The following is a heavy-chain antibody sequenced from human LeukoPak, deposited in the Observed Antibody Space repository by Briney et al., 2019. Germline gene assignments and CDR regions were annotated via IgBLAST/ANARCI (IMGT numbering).Heavy chain of an antibody. CDR1: EFTFSSNY. CDR2: IYNGGTT. J-gene: IGHJ4*02. Sequence: GGSLRLSCAASEFTFSSNYMTWVRQAPGKGLEWVSVIYNGGTTYYADSVKGRFTISRDNSKNTLFLQMNSLRAEDTAVYYCAGEGGYDNSGYAYWGQGTLVTVSS. V-gene: IGHV3-53*01. CDR3: AGEGGYDNSGYAY. D-gene: IGHD3-22*01.